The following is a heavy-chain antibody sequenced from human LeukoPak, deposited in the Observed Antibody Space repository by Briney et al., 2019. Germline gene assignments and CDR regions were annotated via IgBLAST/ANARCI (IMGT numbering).Heavy chain of an antibody. V-gene: IGHV3-23*01. Sequence: GGSLRLSCSASGFTFSSFAMNWVRQAPGKVLEWVSSISPGGEETYYADSVEGRFTISRDNSKNTLSLQMNSLRAEDTAVYYCAKQYIVTTWYWFGSWGQGTLVTVSS. CDR3: AKQYIVTTWYWFGS. CDR1: GFTFSSFA. D-gene: IGHD4-17*01. CDR2: ISPGGEET. J-gene: IGHJ5*01.